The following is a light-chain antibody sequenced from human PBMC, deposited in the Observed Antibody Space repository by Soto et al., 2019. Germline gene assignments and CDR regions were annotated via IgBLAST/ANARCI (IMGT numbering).Light chain of an antibody. V-gene: IGLV2-8*01. CDR3: SSHGGGNNWGV. Sequence: QSALTQPPSASGSPGQSVTISCTGTSSDVGSYKFVSWYQQHPGKAPKLMMYEVSKRPSGVPDRFSGSKSGNTASLTVSGLQAEDEADYFCSSHGGGNNWGVFGGGTKVTVL. J-gene: IGLJ3*02. CDR2: EVS. CDR1: SSDVGSYKF.